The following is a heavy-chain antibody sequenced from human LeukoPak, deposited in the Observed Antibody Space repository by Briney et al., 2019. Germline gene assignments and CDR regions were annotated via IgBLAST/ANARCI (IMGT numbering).Heavy chain of an antibody. CDR2: ISGSGGST. Sequence: GGSLRLSCAASGFTFSSYAMSWVRQAPGKGLEWVSAISGSGGSTYYADSVKGRFTISRDNSKNTMYLQMNSLRAEDTAVYYCAKAGGYTYGHIDAFDMWGQGTMVTVSS. CDR1: GFTFSSYA. CDR3: AKAGGYTYGHIDAFDM. D-gene: IGHD5-18*01. J-gene: IGHJ3*02. V-gene: IGHV3-23*01.